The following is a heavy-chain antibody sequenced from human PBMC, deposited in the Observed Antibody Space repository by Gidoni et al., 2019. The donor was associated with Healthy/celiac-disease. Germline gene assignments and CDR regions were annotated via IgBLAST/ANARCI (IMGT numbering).Heavy chain of an antibody. CDR2: ISSSSSTI. Sequence: EVQLVESGGGLVQPGGSLRLPCAASGFTFSSYSMNWVRQAPGKGLEWVSYISSSSSTIYYADSVKGRFTISRDNAKNSLYLQMNSLRAEDTAVYYCARGGYSYYYYYGMDVWGQGTTVTVSS. V-gene: IGHV3-48*01. D-gene: IGHD5-18*01. J-gene: IGHJ6*02. CDR3: ARGGYSYYYYYGMDV. CDR1: GFTFSSYS.